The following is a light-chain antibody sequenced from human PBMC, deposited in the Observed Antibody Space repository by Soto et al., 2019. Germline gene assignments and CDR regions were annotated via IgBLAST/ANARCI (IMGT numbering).Light chain of an antibody. CDR2: ATS. V-gene: IGKV3-15*01. Sequence: EVVMTQSPATLSVSPGDSATLSCRASEGVGTNLAWYQQTPGQGPRLLIYATSTRATGIPARFSGSGSGTEFTLTIRGLQSEDFAIYYCQQYNKGPTWTFGQGTKVEIK. CDR1: EGVGTN. CDR3: QQYNKGPTWT. J-gene: IGKJ1*01.